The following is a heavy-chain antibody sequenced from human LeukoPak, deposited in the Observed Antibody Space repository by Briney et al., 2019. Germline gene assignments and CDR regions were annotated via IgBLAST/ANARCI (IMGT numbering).Heavy chain of an antibody. D-gene: IGHD4/OR15-4a*01. J-gene: IGHJ4*02. CDR1: SGSISSGGYS. Sequence: SETLSLTCAVSSGSISSGGYSWSWIRQAPGKGLEWIGYVYHGGATYYGPSLKSRATVSVDRSKSQSSLRLTSVTAADTAVYYCATYHDYGDKRTDYWGQGTLVTVSS. CDR3: ATYHDYGDKRTDY. V-gene: IGHV4-30-2*01. CDR2: VYHGGAT.